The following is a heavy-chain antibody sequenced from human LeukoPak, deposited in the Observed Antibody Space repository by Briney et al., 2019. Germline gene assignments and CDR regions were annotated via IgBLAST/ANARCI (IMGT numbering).Heavy chain of an antibody. CDR3: ARHYGP. V-gene: IGHV4-4*02. D-gene: IGHD3-16*01. J-gene: IGHJ4*02. CDR2: IYHSGST. Sequence: SETLSLTCAVFGGSINSNNWWNWVRQPPGKGLEWIGEIYHSGSTNYNPSLKSRVTISVDTSKNQFSLKLNSVTATDTAVYYCARHYGPWGQGTLVTVSS. CDR1: GGSINSNNW.